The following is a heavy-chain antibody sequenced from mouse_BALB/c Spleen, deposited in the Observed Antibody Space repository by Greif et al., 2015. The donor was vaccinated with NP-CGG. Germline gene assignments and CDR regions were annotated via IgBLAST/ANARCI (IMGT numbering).Heavy chain of an antibody. CDR2: ISSGSSTI. J-gene: IGHJ2*01. V-gene: IGHV5-17*02. Sequence: DVKLVESGGGLVQPGGSRKLSCAASGFTFSSFGMHWVRQAPEKGLEWVAYISSGSSTIYYADTVKGRFTISRDNPKNTLFLQMTSLRSEDTAMYYCARLFDYWGQSTTLTVSS. CDR1: GFTFSSFG. CDR3: ARLFDY.